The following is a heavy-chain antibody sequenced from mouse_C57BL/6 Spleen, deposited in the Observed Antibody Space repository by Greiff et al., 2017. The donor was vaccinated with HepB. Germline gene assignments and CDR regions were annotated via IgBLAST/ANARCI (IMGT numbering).Heavy chain of an antibody. Sequence: EVKLVESGGGLVQPGGSLKLSCAASGFTFSDYYMYWVRQTPEKRLEWVAYISNGGGSTYYPETVKGRFTISRDNAKNNLYLQMRRLKSEDTAMYYCARHAGFAYWGQGTLVTVSA. V-gene: IGHV5-12*01. CDR2: ISNGGGST. J-gene: IGHJ3*01. CDR3: ARHAGFAY. CDR1: GFTFSDYY.